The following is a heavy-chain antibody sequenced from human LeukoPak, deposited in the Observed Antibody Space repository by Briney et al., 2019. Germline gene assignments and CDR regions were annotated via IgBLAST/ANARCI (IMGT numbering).Heavy chain of an antibody. Sequence: SETLALTCTVSGGSISSGSYSWGWIRQTPGKGLEWIGNIFYSGRTYYKPSLKSRVTISVDTSKNQFSLKLNSVTAADTAVYYCARRGVYGSGSYFGYWGQGTLVTVSS. J-gene: IGHJ4*02. V-gene: IGHV4-39*01. D-gene: IGHD3-10*01. CDR3: ARRGVYGSGSYFGY. CDR1: GGSISSGSYS. CDR2: IFYSGRT.